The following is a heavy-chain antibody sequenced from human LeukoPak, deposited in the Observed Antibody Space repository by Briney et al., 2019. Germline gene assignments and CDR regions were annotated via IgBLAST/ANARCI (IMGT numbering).Heavy chain of an antibody. J-gene: IGHJ4*02. CDR3: ARSHRYCSSTSCYLPDY. V-gene: IGHV4-34*01. CDR1: GGSFSGYY. D-gene: IGHD2-2*01. CDR2: INHSGST. Sequence: SETLSLTCAVYGGSFSGYYWSWIRQPPGKGLEWIGEINHSGSTNYNPSLKSRVTISVDTSKNQFSLKLSSVTAADTAVYYSARSHRYCSSTSCYLPDYWGQGTLVTVYS.